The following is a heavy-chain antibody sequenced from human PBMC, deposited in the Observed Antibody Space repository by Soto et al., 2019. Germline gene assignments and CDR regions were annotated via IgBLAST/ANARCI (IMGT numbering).Heavy chain of an antibody. Sequence: GGSLRLSCAASGFTFSSYSMNWVRQAPEKGLEWVSYISSSSSTIYYADSVKGRFTISRDNAKNSLYLQMNSLRAEDTAVYYCARTPYSSSPYFDYWGQGTLVTVSS. J-gene: IGHJ4*02. CDR1: GFTFSSYS. V-gene: IGHV3-48*01. D-gene: IGHD6-6*01. CDR3: ARTPYSSSPYFDY. CDR2: ISSSSSTI.